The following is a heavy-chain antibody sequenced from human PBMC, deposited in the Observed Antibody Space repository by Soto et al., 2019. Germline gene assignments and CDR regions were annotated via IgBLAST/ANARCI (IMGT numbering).Heavy chain of an antibody. CDR3: AKTPHYDVLTAHYDL. Sequence: RASVKVSCKASGGTFSSHAINWVRQAPGQGLEWMGGITPIFATTDYAQRFQGRVTLTADKSTSTVYMELSSLRSEDTAVYYCAKTPHYDVLTAHYDLWGQGTLVTVSS. J-gene: IGHJ5*02. CDR1: GGTFSSHA. D-gene: IGHD3-9*01. V-gene: IGHV1-69*06. CDR2: ITPIFATT.